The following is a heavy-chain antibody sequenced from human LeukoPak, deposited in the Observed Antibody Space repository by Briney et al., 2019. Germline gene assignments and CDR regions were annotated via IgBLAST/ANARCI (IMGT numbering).Heavy chain of an antibody. CDR1: GVTFSSYS. J-gene: IGHJ6*01. Sequence: GGSLRLSCAASGVTFSSYSMNWVRQAPGKGLEWVSSISSSSSYIYYADSVRGRFTISRDNSNITVYLQMNSLRADDTAVYYCARDPIYDSGSHSTSQGMDVWGQGTTVTVSS. V-gene: IGHV3-21*01. CDR2: ISSSSSYI. CDR3: ARDPIYDSGSHSTSQGMDV. D-gene: IGHD3-10*01.